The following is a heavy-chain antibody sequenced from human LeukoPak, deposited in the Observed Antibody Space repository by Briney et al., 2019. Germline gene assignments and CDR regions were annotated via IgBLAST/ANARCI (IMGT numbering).Heavy chain of an antibody. Sequence: GGSLRLSCAASGFTFSSYSMNWVRQAPGKGLEWVSYISSSSSTIYYADSVKGRFTISRDNAKNSLYLQMNSLRDEDTAVYYCAREKGYCSSTSCPRPYYYYGMDVGGQGTTVTVSS. V-gene: IGHV3-48*02. D-gene: IGHD2-2*01. CDR1: GFTFSSYS. CDR2: ISSSSSTI. J-gene: IGHJ6*02. CDR3: AREKGYCSSTSCPRPYYYYGMDV.